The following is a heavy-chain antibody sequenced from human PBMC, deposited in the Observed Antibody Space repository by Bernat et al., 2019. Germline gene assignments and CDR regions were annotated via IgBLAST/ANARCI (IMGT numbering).Heavy chain of an antibody. Sequence: QVQLQESGPGLVKPSETLSLTCTVSGGSISSYYWSWIRQPPGKGLEWIGYIYYSGSTNYNPSLKSRVTISVDTSKNQFSQKLSSVTAADTAVYCCARSGRTGAEYFQHWGQGTLVTVSS. CDR3: ARSGRTGAEYFQH. V-gene: IGHV4-59*01. CDR1: GGSISSYY. D-gene: IGHD1-26*01. CDR2: IYYSGST. J-gene: IGHJ1*01.